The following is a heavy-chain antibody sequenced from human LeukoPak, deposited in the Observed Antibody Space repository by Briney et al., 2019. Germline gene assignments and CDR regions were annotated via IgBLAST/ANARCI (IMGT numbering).Heavy chain of an antibody. J-gene: IGHJ6*02. V-gene: IGHV4-59*08. D-gene: IGHD5-24*01. Sequence: SETLSLTCTVSGGSISSYYWSWIRQPPGKGLEWIGYIYYSGSTNYNPSLKSRVTISVDTSKNQFSLKLSSVTAADTAVYYCARHTDGSAYYFYGMDVWGQGTTVTVSS. CDR1: GGSISSYY. CDR2: IYYSGST. CDR3: ARHTDGSAYYFYGMDV.